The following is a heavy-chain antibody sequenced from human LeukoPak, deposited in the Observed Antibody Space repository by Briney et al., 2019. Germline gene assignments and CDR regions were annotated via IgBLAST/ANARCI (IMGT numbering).Heavy chain of an antibody. Sequence: TSETLSLTCTVSGYSISSGYYWGWIRQPPGKGLEWIGSIYHSGSTYYNPSLKSRVTISVDTSKNQFSLKLSSVTAADTAVYYCARTAMADFDYWGQGTLVTVSS. J-gene: IGHJ4*02. CDR3: ARTAMADFDY. CDR2: IYHSGST. D-gene: IGHD5-18*01. CDR1: GYSISSGYY. V-gene: IGHV4-38-2*02.